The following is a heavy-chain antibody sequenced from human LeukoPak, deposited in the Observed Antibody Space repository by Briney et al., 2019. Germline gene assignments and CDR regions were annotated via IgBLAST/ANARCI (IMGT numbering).Heavy chain of an antibody. Sequence: GGSLRLSCAASGFTFSNAWMSWVRQAPGKGLEWVGRIKSKTDGGTTDYAAPVKGRFTIPRDDSKNTLYLQMNSLKTEDTAVYYCAKADDYDNIDYWGQGTLVTVSS. J-gene: IGHJ4*02. V-gene: IGHV3-15*01. D-gene: IGHD3-22*01. CDR1: GFTFSNAW. CDR3: AKADDYDNIDY. CDR2: IKSKTDGGTT.